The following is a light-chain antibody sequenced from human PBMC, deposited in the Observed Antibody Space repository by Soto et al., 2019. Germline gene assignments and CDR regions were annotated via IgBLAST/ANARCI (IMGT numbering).Light chain of an antibody. CDR3: SSYTSSSTYVV. CDR1: SSDVGNYNR. V-gene: IGLV2-18*02. Sequence: QSALTQPPSVSGSPGQSVTISCTGTSSDVGNYNRVSWYQQPPGTAPKLMIYEVSNRPSWVPDRFSGSKSGNTASLTISGLQAEDEADYYCSSYTSSSTYVVFGGGTKVTVL. CDR2: EVS. J-gene: IGLJ2*01.